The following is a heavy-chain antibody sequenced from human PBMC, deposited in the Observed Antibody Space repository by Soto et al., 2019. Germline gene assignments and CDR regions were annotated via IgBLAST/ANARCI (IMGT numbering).Heavy chain of an antibody. CDR3: ARHEQREADPFDY. CDR2: TYYRSQWYS. V-gene: IGHV6-1*01. Sequence: QLQQSGPGLVKPSQTLSLTCAISGDTVSSNSAPWNWIRQSPSRGLEWLGRTYYRSQWYSDYALSVKSRIIINPDTTKNQFSLHLNSVTPEDTAVYYCARHEQREADPFDYWGQGTLVTVSS. D-gene: IGHD6-19*01. J-gene: IGHJ4*02. CDR1: GDTVSSNSAP.